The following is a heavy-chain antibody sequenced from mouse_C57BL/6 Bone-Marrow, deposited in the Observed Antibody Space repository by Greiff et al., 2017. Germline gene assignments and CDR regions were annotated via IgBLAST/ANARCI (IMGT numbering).Heavy chain of an antibody. CDR1: GFTFSSYG. V-gene: IGHV5-6*01. Sequence: EVQLQQSGGDLVKPGGSLKLSCAASGFTFSSYGMSWVRQTPDKRLEWVATISSGGSYTYYPDSVKGRFTISRDNAKNTLYLQMSSLKSEDTAMXYCARPYYGSSYGSYYAMDYWGQGTSVTVSS. D-gene: IGHD1-1*01. CDR3: ARPYYGSSYGSYYAMDY. J-gene: IGHJ4*01. CDR2: ISSGGSYT.